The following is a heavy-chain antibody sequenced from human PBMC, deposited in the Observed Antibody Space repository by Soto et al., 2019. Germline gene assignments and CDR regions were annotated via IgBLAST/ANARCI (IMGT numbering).Heavy chain of an antibody. CDR2: ISWNSGSI. J-gene: IGHJ6*02. CDR1: GFTFDDYA. D-gene: IGHD3-9*01. CDR3: ATMLLRYFDYPLGYYYYGMGV. V-gene: IGHV3-9*01. Sequence: EVQLVESGGGLVQPGRSLRLSCAASGFTFDDYAMHWVRQAPGKGLEWVSGISWNSGSIGYADSVKGRFTISRDNAKNYLYLQMNSLSAEDTALYYCATMLLRYFDYPLGYYYYGMGVWGQGTTVTVSS.